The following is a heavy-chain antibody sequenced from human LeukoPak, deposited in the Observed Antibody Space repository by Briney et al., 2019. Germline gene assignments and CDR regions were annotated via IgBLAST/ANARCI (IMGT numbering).Heavy chain of an antibody. CDR1: GFTFSSYA. Sequence: GGSLGLSCAASGFTFSSYAMHWVRQAPGKGLEYVSAISSNGGSTYYANSVKGRFTISRDNSKNTLYLQMGSLRAEDMAVYYCARTTFNYYDSSGYYNYWGQGTLVTVSS. CDR2: ISSNGGST. CDR3: ARTTFNYYDSSGYYNY. J-gene: IGHJ4*02. V-gene: IGHV3-64*01. D-gene: IGHD3-22*01.